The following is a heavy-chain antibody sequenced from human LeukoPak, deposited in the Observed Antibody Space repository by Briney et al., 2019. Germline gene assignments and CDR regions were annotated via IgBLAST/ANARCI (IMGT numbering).Heavy chain of an antibody. J-gene: IGHJ4*02. CDR3: APRVVVITAPFDY. Sequence: GGSLRLSCAASGFTFSSFGMHWVRQAPGKGLEWVAFIRYDGTDKYYADSVKGRFTISRDNSKNTLYLQMHSLRPEDTAVYYCAPRVVVITAPFDYWGQGTLVTVSS. D-gene: IGHD2-21*01. V-gene: IGHV3-30*02. CDR2: IRYDGTDK. CDR1: GFTFSSFG.